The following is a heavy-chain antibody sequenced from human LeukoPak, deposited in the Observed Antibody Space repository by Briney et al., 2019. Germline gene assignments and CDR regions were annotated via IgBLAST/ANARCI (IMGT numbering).Heavy chain of an antibody. CDR2: IYYSGST. Sequence: SETLSLTCTVSGGSISSSSYYWGWIRQPPGKGLEWIGSIYYSGSTYYNPSLKSRVTISVDTSTNQFSLKLSSVTAADTAVYYCARQSGITMIVVVIYSDAFDIWGQGTMVTVSS. V-gene: IGHV4-39*01. CDR3: ARQSGITMIVVVIYSDAFDI. D-gene: IGHD3-22*01. CDR1: GGSISSSSYY. J-gene: IGHJ3*02.